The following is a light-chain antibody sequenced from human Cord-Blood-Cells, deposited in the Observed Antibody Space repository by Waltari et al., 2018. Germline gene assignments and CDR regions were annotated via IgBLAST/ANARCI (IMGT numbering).Light chain of an antibody. CDR1: QSISSY. Sequence: DIQMTQSPSSLSASVGDRVTITCRASQSISSYLNWYQQKPRKAPKLLIYAATSLQSGVPSRFSGSGSGTEFSLTISSLQPEGFATYYCQQSYSTLWTFGQGTKVEIK. CDR3: QQSYSTLWT. J-gene: IGKJ1*01. CDR2: AAT. V-gene: IGKV1-39*01.